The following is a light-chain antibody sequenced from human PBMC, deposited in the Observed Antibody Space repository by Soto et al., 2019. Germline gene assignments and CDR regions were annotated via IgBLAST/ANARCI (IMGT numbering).Light chain of an antibody. CDR2: AAS. V-gene: IGKV1-39*01. Sequence: QMTTSRSSLSVSGGDRVTIACRASQTISSFLYWYQQKPGTAPKLMIYAASSLQSGVPSRFSGSGSGTAFNLTIASLQPEDFATYFCHQSYSSPPTFGQGTKVDIK. CDR1: QTISSF. J-gene: IGKJ1*01. CDR3: HQSYSSPPT.